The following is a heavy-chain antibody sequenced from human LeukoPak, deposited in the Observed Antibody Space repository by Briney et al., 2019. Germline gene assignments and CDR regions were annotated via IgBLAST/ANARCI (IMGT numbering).Heavy chain of an antibody. J-gene: IGHJ6*02. CDR2: ISYEGSNK. D-gene: IGHD3-10*01. CDR3: ARDGYYYGSGSYRVSADYYFGMDV. Sequence: PGRPLRLSCAPSGHTHSSYAIHWVREAPDRALEGVALISYEGSNKYYADSARRRFPISRDNSKHTLYLEMNSLRAEDTAVYYCARDGYYYGSGSYRVSADYYFGMDVWGQGTTVTVSS. V-gene: IGHV3-30-3*01. CDR1: GHTHSSYA.